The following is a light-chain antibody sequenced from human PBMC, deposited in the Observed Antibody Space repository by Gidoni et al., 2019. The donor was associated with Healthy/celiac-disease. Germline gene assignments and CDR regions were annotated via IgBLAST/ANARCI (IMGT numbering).Light chain of an antibody. J-gene: IGLJ1*01. CDR1: SGYDF. V-gene: IGLV2-8*01. CDR2: DVT. CDR3: GAYAGSDPYV. Sequence: HSALTQPPSASGSLGQSVTISCTGASGYDFLSWYQHRPGQAPKHLIFDVTKRPSGVPDRFSGSKSGDTASLTVSGLQAEDEGIYYCGAYAGSDPYVFGTGTKVTVL.